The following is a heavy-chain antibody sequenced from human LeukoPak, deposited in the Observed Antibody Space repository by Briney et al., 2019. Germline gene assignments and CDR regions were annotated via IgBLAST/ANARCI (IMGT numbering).Heavy chain of an antibody. Sequence: SGGSLRLSCVASGFTFSSYAMHWVRQAPGKGLEWVAVISYDGSNKYYADSVKGRFTISRDNSKNTQYLQMNSLRAEDTAVYYCARDPQGSYYYMDVWSKGTTVTVSS. CDR2: ISYDGSNK. J-gene: IGHJ6*03. CDR1: GFTFSSYA. CDR3: ARDPQGSYYYMDV. V-gene: IGHV3-30-3*01.